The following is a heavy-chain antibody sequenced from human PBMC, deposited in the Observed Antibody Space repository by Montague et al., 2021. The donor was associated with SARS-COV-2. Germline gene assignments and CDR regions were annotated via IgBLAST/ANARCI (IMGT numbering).Heavy chain of an antibody. V-gene: IGHV4-59*08. J-gene: IGHJ4*02. CDR2: IYYSGST. Sequence: SETLSLTCTVSGDSISNYYWSWIRRPPGKGLEWLGYIYYSGSTNHNPSLKSRVTISVDTSKNQFSLRLSSVTAADTAVYYCARLPSLFPGYGYFDFWGQGTLVIVSS. CDR3: ARLPSLFPGYGYFDF. D-gene: IGHD3-9*01. CDR1: GDSISNYY.